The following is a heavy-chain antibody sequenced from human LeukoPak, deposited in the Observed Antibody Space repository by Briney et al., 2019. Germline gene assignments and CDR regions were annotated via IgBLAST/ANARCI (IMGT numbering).Heavy chain of an antibody. Sequence: TGGSLRLSCAASGFTFSSYGMHWVRQAPGKGLEWVAFIRFGGSNKYYADSVKGRFTISRDNSKLYLQMNGLRAEDTAVYYCAKGNCGGDCYTYYYFYMDVWGKGTTVTVSS. CDR1: GFTFSSYG. CDR3: AKGNCGGDCYTYYYFYMDV. CDR2: IRFGGSNK. D-gene: IGHD2-21*02. J-gene: IGHJ6*03. V-gene: IGHV3-30*02.